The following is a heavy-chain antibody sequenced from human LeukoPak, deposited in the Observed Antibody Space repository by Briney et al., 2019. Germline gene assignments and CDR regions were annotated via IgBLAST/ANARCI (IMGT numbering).Heavy chain of an antibody. CDR3: ANYGDYQYFDY. V-gene: IGHV3-30*18. D-gene: IGHD4-17*01. J-gene: IGHJ4*02. CDR2: ISYDGTNK. CDR1: GFNFSNYG. Sequence: GRPLRFSCAASGFNFSNYGKHWVRQAPCKGLERVAVISYDGTNKYYADSVKGRFTISRDNSKNTLYLQMNSLKTDDTAVYYCANYGDYQYFDYWGQGTPVTVSS.